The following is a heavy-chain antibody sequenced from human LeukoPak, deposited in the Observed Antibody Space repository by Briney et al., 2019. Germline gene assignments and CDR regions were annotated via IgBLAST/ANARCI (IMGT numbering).Heavy chain of an antibody. CDR2: MNPNTGYT. Sequence: HVASVKVSCKASGYTFTSYDIIWVRQATGQGLEWMGWMNPNTGYTGYAHQFQGRITMTRNTAISTAYMDLSSLYSQDTAVYYCARSSAWAHFDNWGQGTLVSVSS. J-gene: IGHJ4*02. V-gene: IGHV1-8*01. CDR1: GYTFTSYD. CDR3: ARSSAWAHFDN. D-gene: IGHD2-15*01.